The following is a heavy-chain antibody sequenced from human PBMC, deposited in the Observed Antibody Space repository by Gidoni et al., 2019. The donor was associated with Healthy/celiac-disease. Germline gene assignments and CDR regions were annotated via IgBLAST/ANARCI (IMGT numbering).Heavy chain of an antibody. CDR1: GGSISSYY. J-gene: IGHJ4*02. CDR3: ARQDTAMVRLDY. CDR2: IYYSGST. D-gene: IGHD5-18*01. Sequence: QVQLQESGPGLVKPSETLSLTCPVSGGSISSYYWSWIRQPPGKGLEWIGYIYYSGSTNYNPSLKSRVTISVDTSKNQFSLKLSSVTAADTAVYYCARQDTAMVRLDYWGQGTLVTVSS. V-gene: IGHV4-59*01.